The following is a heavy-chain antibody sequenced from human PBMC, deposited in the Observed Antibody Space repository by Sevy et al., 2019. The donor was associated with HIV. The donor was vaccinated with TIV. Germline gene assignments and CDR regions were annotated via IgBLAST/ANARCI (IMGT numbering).Heavy chain of an antibody. J-gene: IGHJ4*02. CDR2: ISVSGGRT. D-gene: IGHD3-9*01. CDR3: AKRDYSDFDSPPIFDF. CDR1: GFTLTSYT. Sequence: GGSLRLSCAASGFTLTSYTMSWVRQAPGKGLEWVSDISVSGGRTYYSYSVKGRFTISRDNSKNTLYLQMSNLRAEDTAVYYCAKRDYSDFDSPPIFDFWGRGTLVTVSS. V-gene: IGHV3-23*01.